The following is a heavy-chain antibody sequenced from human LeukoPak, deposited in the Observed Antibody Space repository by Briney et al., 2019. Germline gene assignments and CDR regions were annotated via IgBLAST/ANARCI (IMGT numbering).Heavy chain of an antibody. J-gene: IGHJ6*03. CDR1: GGSFSGYY. D-gene: IGHD6-6*01. V-gene: IGHV4-4*09. Sequence: PSETLSLTCAVYGGSFSGYYWSWIRQPPGKGLEWIGYIYTSGSTNYNPSLKSRVTISVDTSKNQFSLKLSSVTAADTAVYYCASLEYSSSAYYYMDVWGKGTTVTVSS. CDR2: IYTSGST. CDR3: ASLEYSSSAYYYMDV.